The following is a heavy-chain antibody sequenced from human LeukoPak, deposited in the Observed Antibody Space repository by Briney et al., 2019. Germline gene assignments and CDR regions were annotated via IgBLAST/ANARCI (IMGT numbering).Heavy chain of an antibody. V-gene: IGHV3-30*02. CDR3: ARGRWSGPSALAEYFQH. CDR2: IRYDGSNK. J-gene: IGHJ1*01. CDR1: GFTFSSYG. Sequence: GGSLRLSCAASGFTFSSYGMHWVRQAPGKGLEWVAFIRYDGSNKYYADSVKGRFTISRDNSKNTLYLQMNSLRAEDTAVYYCARGRWSGPSALAEYFQHWGQGTLVTVSS. D-gene: IGHD3-3*01.